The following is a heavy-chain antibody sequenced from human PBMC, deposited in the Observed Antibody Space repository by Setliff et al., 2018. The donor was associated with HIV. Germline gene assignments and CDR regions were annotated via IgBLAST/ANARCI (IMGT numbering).Heavy chain of an antibody. Sequence: GPVKVSCKASGYSFTRNQIHWVRQAPGQGLEWMGIINPSGGSAAYAEKFRGRVTMTSDTSTNTVYMELRSLRSEETAVFYCARDGGDGSGYYYADYWGQGTLVTVSS. V-gene: IGHV1-46*01. D-gene: IGHD3-22*01. CDR1: GYSFTRNQ. CDR2: INPSGGSA. J-gene: IGHJ4*02. CDR3: ARDGGDGSGYYYADY.